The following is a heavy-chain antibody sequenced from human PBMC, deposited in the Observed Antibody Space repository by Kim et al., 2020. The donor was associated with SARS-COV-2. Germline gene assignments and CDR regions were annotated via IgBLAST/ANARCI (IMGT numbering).Heavy chain of an antibody. J-gene: IGHJ4*02. CDR2: INQDGSDK. V-gene: IGHV3-7*04. CDR1: GFTFSNYW. CDR3: VGADFDY. Sequence: GGSLRLSCAASGFTFSNYWMNWVRQAPGKGLEWLANINQDGSDKYYVDSVKGRFTISRDNAKNSVYLQMNSLTAEDTAVYYCVGADFDYWGQGTLVAVSS.